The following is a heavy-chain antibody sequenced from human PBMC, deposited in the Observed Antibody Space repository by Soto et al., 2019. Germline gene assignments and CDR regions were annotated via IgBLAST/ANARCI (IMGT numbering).Heavy chain of an antibody. CDR1: GGSISSFY. Sequence: QVQLQESGPGLVKPSETLSLTCTVSGGSISSFYWSWIRQPPGKGLEYIGYIHYSGSTNYSPSLKSRVTISLDTSKYHFSLKLTSVTPADTAVYYCARHLTGLDTWGQGTLVTVSS. CDR3: ARHLTGLDT. J-gene: IGHJ5*02. V-gene: IGHV4-59*08. CDR2: IHYSGST.